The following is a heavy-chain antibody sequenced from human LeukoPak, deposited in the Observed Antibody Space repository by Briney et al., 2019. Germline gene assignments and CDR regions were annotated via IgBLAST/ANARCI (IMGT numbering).Heavy chain of an antibody. D-gene: IGHD3-16*01. CDR2: MKEDGSDE. Sequence: PGGSLRLFCVASGFSFSDTTMSWVRQAAGQGLEWVARMKEDGSDENYVDSVRGRFTISRDNARNSLHLQMKSLRAEDTAVYFCAKGGAGGGYFPTWGQGILVIVSS. CDR3: AKGGAGGGYFPT. CDR1: GFSFSDTT. V-gene: IGHV3-7*03. J-gene: IGHJ1*01.